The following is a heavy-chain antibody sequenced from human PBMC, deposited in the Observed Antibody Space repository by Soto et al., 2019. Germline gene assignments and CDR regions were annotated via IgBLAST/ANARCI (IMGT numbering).Heavy chain of an antibody. CDR1: GFTFSSYG. V-gene: IGHV3-13*01. CDR2: IDIAGDT. CDR3: ARASRWLQARYFDL. D-gene: IGHD5-12*01. Sequence: GGSLRLSCAASGFTFSSYGMHWVRQVTGKGLEWVSAIDIAGDTYYADPVQGRFTISRESAKNSVYLQMNSLRAGDKAVYYCARASRWLQARYFDLWGRGTLVTVSS. J-gene: IGHJ2*01.